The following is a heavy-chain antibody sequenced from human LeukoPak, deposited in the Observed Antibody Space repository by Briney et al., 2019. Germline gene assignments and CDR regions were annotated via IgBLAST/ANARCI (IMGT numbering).Heavy chain of an antibody. V-gene: IGHV4-59*01. CDR2: IYYSGST. Sequence: PSETLSLTCTVSGGSISSYYWSWIRQPPGKGLEWIGYIYYSGSTKYNPSLKSRVTISVDTSKNQFFLKLSSVTAADTAVYYCARVPGGGTAANWGQGTMVTVSS. CDR3: ARVPGGGTAAN. J-gene: IGHJ3*01. CDR1: GGSISSYY. D-gene: IGHD1-7*01.